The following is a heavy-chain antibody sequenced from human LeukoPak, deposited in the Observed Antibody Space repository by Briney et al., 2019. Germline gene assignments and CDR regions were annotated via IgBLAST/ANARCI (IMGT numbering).Heavy chain of an antibody. D-gene: IGHD3-9*01. CDR1: GFAFSSYG. Sequence: PGGSLRLSCAASGFAFSSYGMHWVRQAPGKGLEWVAFIRYDGSNKYYADSVKGRFTISRDNSKNTLYLQMNSLRAEDTAVYYCAIPPLRYFDWPLDYWGQGTLVTVSS. V-gene: IGHV3-30*02. CDR2: IRYDGSNK. CDR3: AIPPLRYFDWPLDY. J-gene: IGHJ4*02.